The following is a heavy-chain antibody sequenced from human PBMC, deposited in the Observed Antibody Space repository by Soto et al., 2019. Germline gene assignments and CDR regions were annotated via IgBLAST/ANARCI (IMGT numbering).Heavy chain of an antibody. D-gene: IGHD1-26*01. V-gene: IGHV1-18*01. CDR1: GYTFTSYG. J-gene: IGHJ4*02. CDR2: ISTYKGNT. Sequence: QVQLVQSGAEVKKPGASVKVSCKASGYTFTSYGISWVRQAPGQGLEWMGWISTYKGNTNYAQKLRGRVTITTDTSTSTAYMELRILRSDDTAVYYCAPRSGRDPYYLDYWGQGTLLTVSS. CDR3: APRSGRDPYYLDY.